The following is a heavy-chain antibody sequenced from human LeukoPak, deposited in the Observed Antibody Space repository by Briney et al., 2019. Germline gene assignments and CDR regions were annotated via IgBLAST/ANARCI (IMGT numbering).Heavy chain of an antibody. D-gene: IGHD2-8*01. CDR2: IQQDGSDK. J-gene: IGHJ3*02. Sequence: PGGSLRLSCAASGFTFSSHWMSWVRQAPGKGLEWVANIQQDGSDKNYVDSVKGRFTISRDNAKNSLYLQMNSLRAEDTALYYCAKDNDGAFDIWGQGAMVTVSS. V-gene: IGHV3-7*03. CDR3: AKDNDGAFDI. CDR1: GFTFSSHW.